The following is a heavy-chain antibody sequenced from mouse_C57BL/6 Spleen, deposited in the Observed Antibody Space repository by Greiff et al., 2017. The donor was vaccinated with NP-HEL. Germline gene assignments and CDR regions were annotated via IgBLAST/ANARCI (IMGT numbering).Heavy chain of an antibody. D-gene: IGHD1-1*01. CDR2: INPSNGGT. J-gene: IGHJ4*01. CDR1: GYTFTSYW. Sequence: VQLQQPGTELVKPGASVKLSCKASGYTFTSYWMHWVKQRPGQGLEWIGNINPSNGGTNYNEKLKSKATLTVDKASSTAYMQLSSLTSEDSAVYYCARQTTVVAYYAMDYWGQGTSVTVSS. CDR3: ARQTTVVAYYAMDY. V-gene: IGHV1-53*01.